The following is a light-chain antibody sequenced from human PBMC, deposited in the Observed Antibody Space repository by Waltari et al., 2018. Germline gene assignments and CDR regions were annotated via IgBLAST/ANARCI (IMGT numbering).Light chain of an antibody. CDR1: QLGDKY. CDR3: QAWDNTTPV. V-gene: IGLV3-1*01. CDR2: QDN. J-gene: IGLJ1*01. Sequence: SYELTQPPSVSVSPGQTASITCSGDQLGDKYACWYQQNPGQSPVLVIYQDNKRPSGIPERFSGSKSGNTATLTISGAQALDEADYYCQAWDNTTPVFGTGTKVTVL.